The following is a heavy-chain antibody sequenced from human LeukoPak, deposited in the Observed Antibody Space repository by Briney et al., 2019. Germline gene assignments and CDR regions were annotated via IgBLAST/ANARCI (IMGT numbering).Heavy chain of an antibody. Sequence: GGSLRLSCAASGFTFDDYAMHWVRQAPGKGLECVSGISWNSGSIGYADSVKGRFTISRDNAKNTLYLQMNSLRAEDTAVYYCARGLFGRSFDYWGQGTLVTVSS. CDR3: ARGLFGRSFDY. D-gene: IGHD3-10*01. CDR2: ISWNSGSI. CDR1: GFTFDDYA. V-gene: IGHV3-9*01. J-gene: IGHJ4*02.